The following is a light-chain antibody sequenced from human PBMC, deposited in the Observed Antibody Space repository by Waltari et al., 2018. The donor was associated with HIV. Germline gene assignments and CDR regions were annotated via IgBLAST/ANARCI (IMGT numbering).Light chain of an antibody. Sequence: EIVMTQSPVTLSVSPGERATLSCRASQSVSSNLAWYQQKPGQAPRLLIYSASNRASGIPARFSGSGSGADFTLTISSLEPEDFAIYYCQQRSNWPLTFGGGTKVDI. CDR1: QSVSSN. CDR3: QQRSNWPLT. CDR2: SAS. V-gene: IGKV3-11*01. J-gene: IGKJ4*01.